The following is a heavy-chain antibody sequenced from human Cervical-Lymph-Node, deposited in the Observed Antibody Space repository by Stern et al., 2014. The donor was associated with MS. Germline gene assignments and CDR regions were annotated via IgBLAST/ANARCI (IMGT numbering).Heavy chain of an antibody. V-gene: IGHV4-39*01. Sequence: QVQLQESGPGLVKPSETLSLTCAVSGGSISSSGDHWGWIRQSPGKGLEWIGGIFYSGTPYYHPSLKSRVPIPEDPFENQFPLKLSSVTAADTAVYYCARQKSSWTGGLGGMDVWGQGTTVTVSS. CDR1: GGSISSSGDH. CDR2: IFYSGTP. CDR3: ARQKSSWTGGLGGMDV. J-gene: IGHJ6*02. D-gene: IGHD2-2*01.